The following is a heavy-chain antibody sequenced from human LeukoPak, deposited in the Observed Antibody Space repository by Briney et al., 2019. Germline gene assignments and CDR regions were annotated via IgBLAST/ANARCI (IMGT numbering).Heavy chain of an antibody. CDR2: ISGSGGST. CDR1: GFTFSSYN. D-gene: IGHD5-18*01. Sequence: GGSLRLSCAASGFTFSSYNMNWVRQAPGKGLEWVSAISGSGGSTYYADSVKGRFTISRDNSKNTLYLQMNSLRAEDTAVYYCAKEQWIQLWPAFDYWGQGTLVTVSS. CDR3: AKEQWIQLWPAFDY. J-gene: IGHJ4*02. V-gene: IGHV3-23*01.